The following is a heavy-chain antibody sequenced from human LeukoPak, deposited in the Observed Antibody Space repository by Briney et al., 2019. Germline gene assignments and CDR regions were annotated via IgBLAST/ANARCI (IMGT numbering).Heavy chain of an antibody. CDR3: ARHGDRISAAFDY. J-gene: IGHJ4*02. D-gene: IGHD6-13*01. CDR2: IYYSGSP. CDR1: GGSISSSSYY. V-gene: IGHV4-39*01. Sequence: KPSETLSLTCTVSGGSISSSSYYWGWIRQPPGKGLEWIGSIYYSGSPYYTPSLKSRVPISVDTFKKQCSLNRSSVTAADTAVYDCARHGDRISAAFDYWGQGTLVTVSS.